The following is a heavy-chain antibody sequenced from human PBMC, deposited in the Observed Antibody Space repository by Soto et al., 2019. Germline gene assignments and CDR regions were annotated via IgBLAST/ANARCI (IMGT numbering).Heavy chain of an antibody. Sequence: GASVKVSCKASGYTFTSYGISWVRQAPGQGLEWMGWISGFNGNTQYAQKFQDRVTMTTDTSTNAAHMEVRTLTSDGTAVYYCARDEGEGSLDYWGQGTLVTVS. J-gene: IGHJ4*02. D-gene: IGHD3-16*01. CDR2: ISGFNGNT. CDR3: ARDEGEGSLDY. V-gene: IGHV1-18*04. CDR1: GYTFTSYG.